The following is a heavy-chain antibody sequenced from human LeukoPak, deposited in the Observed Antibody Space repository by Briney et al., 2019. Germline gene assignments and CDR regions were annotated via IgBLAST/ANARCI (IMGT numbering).Heavy chain of an antibody. CDR1: GFTVSSYA. CDR2: ISYDGSNT. V-gene: IGHV3-30*14. D-gene: IGHD6-19*01. J-gene: IGHJ5*02. Sequence: GGSLRLSCAASGFTVSSYAMHWVRQAPGQGLEWVAVISYDGSNTYYADSVKGRFTISRDNSKNTLYLQMNSLRAEDTAIYWCARERLAVSGSNWFDPWGQGTLVTVSS. CDR3: ARERLAVSGSNWFDP.